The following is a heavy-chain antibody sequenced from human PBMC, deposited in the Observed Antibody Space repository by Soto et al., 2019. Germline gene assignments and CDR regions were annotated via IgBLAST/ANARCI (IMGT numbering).Heavy chain of an antibody. J-gene: IGHJ6*03. V-gene: IGHV3-23*01. CDR1: GFTFSSYA. Sequence: PWGSLRLSCAASGFTFSSYAMSWVRQAPGKGLEWVSAISGSGGSTYYADSVKGRFTISRGNSKNTLYLQMNSLRAEDTAVYYCAKGGLVVTAAIVYYYMDVWGKGTTVTVSS. D-gene: IGHD2-2*01. CDR2: ISGSGGST. CDR3: AKGGLVVTAAIVYYYMDV.